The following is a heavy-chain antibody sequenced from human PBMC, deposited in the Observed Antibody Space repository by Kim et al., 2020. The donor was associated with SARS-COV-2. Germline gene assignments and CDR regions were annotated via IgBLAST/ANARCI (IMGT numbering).Heavy chain of an antibody. CDR3: AGAHGYISA. D-gene: IGHD5-12*01. Sequence: SQTLSLTCAISGDSVSSNSAAWNWIRQSPSRGLEWLGRTYYRSKWYTNYALSVKRRITISPDASKNQFSLQLNSVTPEDTAVYYCAGAHGYISAWGQGTLVTVSS. V-gene: IGHV6-1*01. CDR2: TYYRSKWYT. J-gene: IGHJ5*02. CDR1: GDSVSSNSAA.